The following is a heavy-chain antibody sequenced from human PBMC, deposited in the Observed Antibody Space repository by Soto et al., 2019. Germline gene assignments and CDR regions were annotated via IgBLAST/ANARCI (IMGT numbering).Heavy chain of an antibody. V-gene: IGHV3-23*01. Sequence: PGGSLRLSCVASGFTFSSYAMSWVRQAPGKGLEWVSAISGSGGSTYYADSVKGRFTISRDNSKNTLYLQMNSLRAEDTAVYYCAKDRIAAAGTDSVLVATFDYWGQGTLVTVSS. CDR2: ISGSGGST. CDR3: AKDRIAAAGTDSVLVATFDY. CDR1: GFTFSSYA. J-gene: IGHJ4*02. D-gene: IGHD6-13*01.